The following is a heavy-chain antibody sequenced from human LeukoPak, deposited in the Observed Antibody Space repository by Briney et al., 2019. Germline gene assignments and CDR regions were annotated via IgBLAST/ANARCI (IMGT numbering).Heavy chain of an antibody. J-gene: IGHJ4*02. CDR3: ARDAAIERGVGAFFDY. Sequence: SPTLSLTFAISGDSVSSNSAAWNWLRQAPSKGLEWLGRTYYRSKWYNDYAVSVKRRITINPDTSKNQFSLQLNSVTPEDTAVYYCARDAAIERGVGAFFDYWGQGTLVTVSS. CDR2: TYYRSKWYN. CDR1: GDSVSSNSAA. D-gene: IGHD1-26*01. V-gene: IGHV6-1*01.